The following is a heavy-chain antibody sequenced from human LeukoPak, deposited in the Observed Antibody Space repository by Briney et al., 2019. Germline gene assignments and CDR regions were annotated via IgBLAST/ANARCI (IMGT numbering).Heavy chain of an antibody. Sequence: GGSLRLSCAASGFTFSDYWMTWLRQAPGRGLEWVANMKQDGSLIDYVDSVKGRFTISRDNAKNLLYLQMDSLRADDTAVYYYARDAYPYASDSWGQGTLVTISS. J-gene: IGHJ1*01. CDR2: MKQDGSLI. CDR1: GFTFSDYW. V-gene: IGHV3-7*01. CDR3: ARDAYPYASDS. D-gene: IGHD2-2*01.